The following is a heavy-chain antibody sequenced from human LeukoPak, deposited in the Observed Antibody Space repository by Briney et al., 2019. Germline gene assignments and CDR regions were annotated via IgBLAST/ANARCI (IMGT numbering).Heavy chain of an antibody. V-gene: IGHV1-18*01. D-gene: IGHD6-13*01. Sequence: GASVKVSCKTSGYTFTNYGVTWVRQAPGQGLEWMGWIRAYNGDRNYAQKVQGRVTMTTDTSTSTAYMELRSLRSDDTAVYYCARATLPAGYSSTWSTIAVTPKKGFDYWGQGTLVTVSS. CDR1: GYTFTNYG. J-gene: IGHJ4*02. CDR3: ARATLPAGYSSTWSTIAVTPKKGFDY. CDR2: IRAYNGDR.